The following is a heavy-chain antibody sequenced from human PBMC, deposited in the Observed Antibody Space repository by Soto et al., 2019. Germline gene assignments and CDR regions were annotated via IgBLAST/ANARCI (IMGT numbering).Heavy chain of an antibody. CDR2: ISSGGTT. CDR1: GVSVSTDTYY. V-gene: IGHV4-61*01. D-gene: IGHD6-6*01. Sequence: SETLSLTCTVSGVSVSTDTYYWTWIRQPPGKGLEWIGYISSGGTTKCTPSLKSRVTMSVDTSNNQFSLRLRSLTSADTAVYYCARESAAPFEPIYFEFWGKGALVTVSA. CDR3: ARESAAPFEPIYFEF. J-gene: IGHJ4*02.